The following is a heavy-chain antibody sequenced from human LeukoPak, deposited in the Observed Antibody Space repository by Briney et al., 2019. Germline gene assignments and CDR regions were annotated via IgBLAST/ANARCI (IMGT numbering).Heavy chain of an antibody. V-gene: IGHV4-31*03. J-gene: IGHJ4*02. CDR3: ARDAGATYY. CDR1: GGSISSGGYY. D-gene: IGHD1-26*01. Sequence: SQTRSLTCTVSGGSISSGGYYWRWIRQHPGKGLEWIGYIYYSGSTYYNPSLKSRVTISVDTSKNQFPLKLSSVPAADTAVYYCARDAGATYYWGQGTLVTVSS. CDR2: IYYSGST.